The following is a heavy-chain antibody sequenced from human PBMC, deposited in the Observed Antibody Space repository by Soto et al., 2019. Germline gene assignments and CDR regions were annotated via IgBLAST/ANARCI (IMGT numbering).Heavy chain of an antibody. CDR3: ARAGGTTVTGLWHFDS. V-gene: IGHV3-33*01. D-gene: IGHD4-17*01. CDR1: GFTFNTYS. J-gene: IGHJ4*02. CDR2: IWYDGTQK. Sequence: LRLSFEASGFTFNTYSIHWVRQPPGKGLEWLAAIWYDGTQKYYADSVKGRFIISRDNSKKTLYLEMNSLRAEDTAVYYCARAGGTTVTGLWHFDSWGQGTLVTVSS.